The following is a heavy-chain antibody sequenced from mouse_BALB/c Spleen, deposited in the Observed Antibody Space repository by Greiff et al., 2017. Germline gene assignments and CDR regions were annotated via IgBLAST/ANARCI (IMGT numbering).Heavy chain of an antibody. J-gene: IGHJ4*01. D-gene: IGHD3-2*01. CDR3: TRSTDSSGDAMDY. Sequence: VQLQQSGAELVKPGASVKMSCKASGYTFTSYWMHWVKQRPGQGLEWIGVIDPSDSYTSYNQKFKGKATLTVDTSSSTAYMQLSSLTSEDSAVYYCTRSTDSSGDAMDYWGQGTSVTVSS. CDR1: GYTFTSYW. CDR2: IDPSDSYT. V-gene: IGHV1S127*01.